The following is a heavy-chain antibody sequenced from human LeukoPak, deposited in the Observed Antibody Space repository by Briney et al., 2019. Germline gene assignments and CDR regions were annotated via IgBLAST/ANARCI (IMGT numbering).Heavy chain of an antibody. CDR2: ISGSGGSI. CDR3: AKTTRDFMTTVSNWFDP. Sequence: PGGSLRLSCAAPGFTFSGYAMSWVRLAPGKGLEWVSTISGSGGSIYYADSVKGRFTVSRDNSKNTVFLQMNSLRAEDTAIYYCAKTTRDFMTTVSNWFDPWGQGTLVTVSS. D-gene: IGHD4-17*01. V-gene: IGHV3-23*01. CDR1: GFTFSGYA. J-gene: IGHJ5*02.